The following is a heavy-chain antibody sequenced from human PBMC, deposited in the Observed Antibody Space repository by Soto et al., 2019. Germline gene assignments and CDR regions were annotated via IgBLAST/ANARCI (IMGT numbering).Heavy chain of an antibody. CDR3: ARRGFFWLFRGYWFDP. CDR1: GGTFSSYT. CDR2: LIPSLGIA. D-gene: IGHD3-9*01. Sequence: QVQLVQSVAEVKKPGSSVKVYCKASGGTFSSYTLRWVRQAPGQGPDWMGRLIPSLGIANYAQKLQGRDTITADKSTSTAYMELSSLRSEDTVVYYCARRGFFWLFRGYWFDPWGEGTLVTVSS. V-gene: IGHV1-69*02. J-gene: IGHJ5*02.